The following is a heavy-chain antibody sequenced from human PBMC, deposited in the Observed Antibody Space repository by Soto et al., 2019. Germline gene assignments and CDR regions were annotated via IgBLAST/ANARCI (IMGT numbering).Heavy chain of an antibody. J-gene: IGHJ4*02. CDR2: IYYSGST. CDR1: GGSISSSSYY. CDR3: ARGATVTSGD. V-gene: IGHV4-39*01. Sequence: SETLSLTCTVSGGSISSSSYYWGWIRQPPGKGLEWIGSIYYSGSTYYNPSLKSRATISVDTSKNQFSLKLSSVTAADTAVYYCARGATVTSGDWGQGILVTVSS. D-gene: IGHD4-17*01.